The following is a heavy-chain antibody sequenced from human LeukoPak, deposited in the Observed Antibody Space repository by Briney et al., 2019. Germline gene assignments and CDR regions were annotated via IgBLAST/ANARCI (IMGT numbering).Heavy chain of an antibody. Sequence: SETLSLTCTVSGGSISSYYWSWLRQPPGKGLEWLGYIYYSGSTNYNPSLKSRVTISVDTSKNQFSLKLSSVTAADTAVYYWARYSHCRGDGEAAFDIWGQGTMLTVSP. CDR3: ARYSHCRGDGEAAFDI. D-gene: IGHD2-21*01. V-gene: IGHV4-59*12. CDR1: GGSISSYY. CDR2: IYYSGST. J-gene: IGHJ3*02.